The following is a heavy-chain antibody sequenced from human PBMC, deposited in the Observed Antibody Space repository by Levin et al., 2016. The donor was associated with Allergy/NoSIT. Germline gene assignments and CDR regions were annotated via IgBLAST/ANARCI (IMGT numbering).Heavy chain of an antibody. D-gene: IGHD2-21*02. Sequence: GESLKISCAGSGFKMSTYGMNWVRQAPGKGLEWVASISVSGDNPYYADSVKGRFTISRDKSENTVHLQMSSLRVEDTAIYYCARDFWQWGLLTYDSLSVWGQGTMVTVSS. CDR3: ARDFWQWGLLTYDSLSV. V-gene: IGHV3-23*01. CDR1: GFKMSTYG. CDR2: ISVSGDNP. J-gene: IGHJ3*01.